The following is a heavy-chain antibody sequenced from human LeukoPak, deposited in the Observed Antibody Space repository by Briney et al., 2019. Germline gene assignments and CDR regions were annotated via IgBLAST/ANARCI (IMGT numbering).Heavy chain of an antibody. Sequence: ASVKVSCKASGYTFTGYYMHWVRQAAGQGLEWMGWINPNNGGTNYAQMFQGRVTMTRDTSISTGYLELSRLRSDDTAVYYCARPYQWLPSPRVAFDYWGQGTLVTVSS. CDR1: GYTFTGYY. CDR2: INPNNGGT. D-gene: IGHD6-19*01. J-gene: IGHJ4*02. CDR3: ARPYQWLPSPRVAFDY. V-gene: IGHV1-2*02.